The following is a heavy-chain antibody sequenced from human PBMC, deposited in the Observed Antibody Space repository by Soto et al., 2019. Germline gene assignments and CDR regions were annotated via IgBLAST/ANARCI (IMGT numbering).Heavy chain of an antibody. CDR2: ISAYNGNT. D-gene: IGHD3-3*01. V-gene: IGHV1-18*01. CDR1: GYTFTSYG. J-gene: IGHJ4*02. CDR3: ARPRYDFWSGYSPLDY. Sequence: GASVKVSCKASGYTFTSYGIGWVRQAPGQGLEWMGWISAYNGNTNYAQKLQGRVTLTTDTSTSTAYMELRSLRSDDTAVYYCARPRYDFWSGYSPLDYWGQGTLVTVS.